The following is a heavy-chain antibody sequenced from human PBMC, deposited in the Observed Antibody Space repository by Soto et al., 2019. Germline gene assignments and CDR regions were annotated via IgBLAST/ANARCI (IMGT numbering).Heavy chain of an antibody. J-gene: IGHJ3*02. CDR2: IYPGDSDT. CDR3: ARGGEDFIATAGIWNAFDI. D-gene: IGHD6-13*01. CDR1: GYSFTTYW. V-gene: IGHV5-51*01. Sequence: GESLKISCKGSGYSFTTYWIGGVRQMPGKGLEWMGIIYPGDSDTRYSPSFQGQVTISADKSISTAYLQWSSLKASDTAMYYCARGGEDFIATAGIWNAFDIWGQGTMVTVSS.